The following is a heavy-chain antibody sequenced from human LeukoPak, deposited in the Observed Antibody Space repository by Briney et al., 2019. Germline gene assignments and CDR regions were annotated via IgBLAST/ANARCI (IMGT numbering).Heavy chain of an antibody. V-gene: IGHV3-30*18. CDR3: AKGRTSMVRGVIGGY. D-gene: IGHD3-10*01. Sequence: PGGSLRLSCAASGFTFSSYGMHWVRRAPGKGLEWVAVISYDGSNKYYADSVKGRFTISRDNSKNTLYLQMNSLRAEDTAVYYCAKGRTSMVRGVIGGYWGQGTLVTVSS. J-gene: IGHJ4*02. CDR1: GFTFSSYG. CDR2: ISYDGSNK.